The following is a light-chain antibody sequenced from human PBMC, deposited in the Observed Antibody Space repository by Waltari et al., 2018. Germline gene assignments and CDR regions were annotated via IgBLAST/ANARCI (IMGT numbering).Light chain of an antibody. V-gene: IGLV3-1*01. CDR2: DTD. CDR3: QAWDTSVV. Sequence: SYDLTQPPSVSVSPGQKASIPCSAYNLGDHSVSWYRQKPGRAPVLLIYDTDKRPSGIPERFSGSNSGNTATLTISGTQAMDEADYYCQAWDTSVVFGEGTQLTVL. J-gene: IGLJ2*01. CDR1: NLGDHS.